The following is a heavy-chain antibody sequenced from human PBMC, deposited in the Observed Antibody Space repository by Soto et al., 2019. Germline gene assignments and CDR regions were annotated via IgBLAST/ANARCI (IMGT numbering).Heavy chain of an antibody. Sequence: PGGSLRQSCADSEFAFSDGTMHWVRQTSGGGLEWLGRIRSKVNNLETVYAASVKGRFTISRDNSKNTLYLQMNSLRAEDTAVYYCAKTLYYYDSSGYQWGQGTLVTVSS. CDR1: EFAFSDGT. V-gene: IGHV3-73*01. D-gene: IGHD3-22*01. J-gene: IGHJ4*02. CDR3: AKTLYYYDSSGYQ. CDR2: IRSKVNNLET.